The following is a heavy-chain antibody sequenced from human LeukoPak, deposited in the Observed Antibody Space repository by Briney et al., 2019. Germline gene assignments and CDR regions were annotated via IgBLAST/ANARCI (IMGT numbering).Heavy chain of an antibody. CDR1: GFSSSDYW. CDR3: ARGRGPYGWFDP. J-gene: IGHJ5*02. CDR2: MNSDGTTT. V-gene: IGHV3-74*01. Sequence: SGGSLRLSCAASGFSSSDYWMHWVRHAPGKGLVWVSRMNSDGTTTNYADSVKGRFTISRDNAENTLYLQMNSLRAEDTAVYYCARGRGPYGWFDPWGQGTLVTVSS. D-gene: IGHD3-10*01.